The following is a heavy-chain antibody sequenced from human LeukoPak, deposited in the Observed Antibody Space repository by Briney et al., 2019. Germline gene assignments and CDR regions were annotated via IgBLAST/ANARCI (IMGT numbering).Heavy chain of an antibody. Sequence: SETLSLTCTVSGVSISSFYWSWIRQPPGKGLEWIGYVSYSGSPDYNPSLKSRVTISVDTSKNQFSLKLSSVTAADTAVYYCARGKTGYCSSTSCYTIAGYYYYGMDVWGQGTTVTVSS. CDR1: GVSISSFY. CDR2: VSYSGSP. V-gene: IGHV4-59*12. D-gene: IGHD2-2*01. CDR3: ARGKTGYCSSTSCYTIAGYYYYGMDV. J-gene: IGHJ6*02.